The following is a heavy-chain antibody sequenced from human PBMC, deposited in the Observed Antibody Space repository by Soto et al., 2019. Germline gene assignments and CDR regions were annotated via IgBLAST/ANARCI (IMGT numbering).Heavy chain of an antibody. CDR1: GFTFSSYG. J-gene: IGHJ6*02. V-gene: IGHV3-33*01. CDR2: IWYDGSNK. D-gene: IGHD6-6*01. Sequence: PGGSLRLSCAASGFTFSSYGMHWVRQAPGKGLEWVAVIWYDGSNKYYADSVKGRFTISRDNSKNTLYLQMNSLRAEDTAVYYCARALVAARPRYYYYGMDVWGQGTTVTSP. CDR3: ARALVAARPRYYYYGMDV.